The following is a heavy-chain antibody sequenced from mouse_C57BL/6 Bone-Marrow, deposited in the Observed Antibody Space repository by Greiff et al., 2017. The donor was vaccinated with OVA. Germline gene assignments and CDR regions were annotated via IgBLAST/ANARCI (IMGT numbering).Heavy chain of an antibody. CDR1: GYSITSGYY. Sequence: EVKLVESGPGLVKPSQSLSLTCSVTGYSITSGYYWNWIRQFPGNKLEWMGYISYDGSNNYNPSLKNRISITRDTSKNQFFLKLNSVTTEDTATYYCARDPITTDYFDYWGQGTTLTVSS. D-gene: IGHD1-1*01. CDR2: ISYDGSN. J-gene: IGHJ2*01. V-gene: IGHV3-6*01. CDR3: ARDPITTDYFDY.